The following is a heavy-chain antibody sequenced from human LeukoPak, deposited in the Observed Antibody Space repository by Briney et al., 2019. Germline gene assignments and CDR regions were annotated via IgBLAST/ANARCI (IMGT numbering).Heavy chain of an antibody. J-gene: IGHJ3*02. D-gene: IGHD4-17*01. CDR2: IGTAGDT. Sequence: LPGGSLRLSCAASGFTFSSYDMHWVRQATGKGLEWVSAIGTAGDTYYPGSVKGRFTISRENAKNSLYLQMNSLRAGDTAVYYCARGYYGDYTPSDAFDIWGQGTMVTVSS. CDR1: GFTFSSYD. CDR3: ARGYYGDYTPSDAFDI. V-gene: IGHV3-13*01.